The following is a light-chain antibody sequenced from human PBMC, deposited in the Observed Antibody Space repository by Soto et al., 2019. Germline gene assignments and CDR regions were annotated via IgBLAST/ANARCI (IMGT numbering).Light chain of an antibody. J-gene: IGLJ7*01. CDR2: EVN. V-gene: IGLV2-14*01. CDR3: SSYTSISTLV. CDR1: SSDVGSYNY. Sequence: QSALTQPASVSGSPGQSITISCTGTSSDVGSYNYVSWYQQHPGKAPKLMIYEVNNRPSGVSNRFSGSKSGNTASLTISGRQAEDEANYYCSSYTSISTLVFGGGTQLTVL.